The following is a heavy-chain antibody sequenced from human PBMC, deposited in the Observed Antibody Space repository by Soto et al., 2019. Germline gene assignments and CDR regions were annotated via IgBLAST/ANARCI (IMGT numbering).Heavy chain of an antibody. CDR1: GFSLSTSGVG. CDR2: IYWDDYK. CDR3: AHKGYGDYPLDY. Sequence: QITLKESGPTLVKPTQTLTLTCTFSGFSLSTSGVGVGWIRQPPGKALEWLAVIYWDDYKHYSPSLKGRLTITKDTSKNQVVLTMTNMDPVDTATYYCAHKGYGDYPLDYWGQGTLLTVSS. V-gene: IGHV2-5*02. D-gene: IGHD4-17*01. J-gene: IGHJ4*02.